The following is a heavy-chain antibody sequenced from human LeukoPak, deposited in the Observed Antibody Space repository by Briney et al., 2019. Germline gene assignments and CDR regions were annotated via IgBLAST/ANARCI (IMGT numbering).Heavy chain of an antibody. CDR1: GFTFSDYW. Sequence: PGGSLRLSCAGSGFTFSDYWMSWVRQAAGKGLEWVAVISYDGSNKYYADSVKGRFTISRDNSKNTLYLQMNSLRAEDTAVYYCARDRIQLWSKTLDYWGQGTLVTVSS. V-gene: IGHV3-30-3*01. CDR2: ISYDGSNK. D-gene: IGHD5-18*01. J-gene: IGHJ4*02. CDR3: ARDRIQLWSKTLDY.